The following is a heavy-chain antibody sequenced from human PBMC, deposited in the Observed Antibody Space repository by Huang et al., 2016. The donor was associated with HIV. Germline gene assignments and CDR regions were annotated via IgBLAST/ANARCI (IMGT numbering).Heavy chain of an antibody. CDR2: IDYSGST. Sequence: QVKLQESGPGLVKPSETLSLTCTVSGGSISTHYWGWIRKPPGKGLEWIGSIDYSGSTTDSPSLQGRVPILLDTSKNQFSRRVNSVTAADTAMYDCARDHHDFWRGYRRMYFFDHWGQGTLVTVSS. J-gene: IGHJ4*02. CDR3: ARDHHDFWRGYRRMYFFDH. D-gene: IGHD3-3*01. CDR1: GGSISTHY. V-gene: IGHV4-59*11.